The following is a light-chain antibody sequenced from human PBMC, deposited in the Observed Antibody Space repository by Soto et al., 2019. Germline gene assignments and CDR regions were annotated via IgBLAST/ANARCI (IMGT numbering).Light chain of an antibody. J-gene: IGKJ5*01. CDR3: QQSYSTPIT. V-gene: IGKV1-39*01. CDR2: GAS. CDR1: QAIRND. Sequence: IQMTQSPSSLSASVGDRVTITCRASQAIRNDLGWFQQKPGKAPKLLVYGASRLQSGVPSRFSGSGSGTDFTLTISSLQPEDFATYYCQQSYSTPITFGQGTRLEIK.